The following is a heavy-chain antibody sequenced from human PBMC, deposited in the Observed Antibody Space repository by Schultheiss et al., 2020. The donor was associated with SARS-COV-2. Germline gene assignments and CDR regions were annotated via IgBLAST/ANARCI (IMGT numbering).Heavy chain of an antibody. J-gene: IGHJ1*01. CDR3: ASPDGILWDAAFQH. V-gene: IGHV4-34*01. Sequence: SETLSLTCTVSGGSISSYYWSWIRQPPGKGLEWIGEINHSGSTNYNPSLKSRVTISVDTSKNQFSLKLSSVTAADTAVYYCASPDGILWDAAFQHWGQGTLVTVSS. CDR1: GGSISSYY. D-gene: IGHD2-21*01. CDR2: INHSGST.